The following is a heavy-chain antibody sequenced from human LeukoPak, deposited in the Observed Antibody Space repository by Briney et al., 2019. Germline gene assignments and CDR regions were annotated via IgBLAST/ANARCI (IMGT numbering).Heavy chain of an antibody. CDR3: AKLMSQPALLFFDQ. Sequence: GGSLRLSCAASGFTFSTYAMRWVRQAPGKGLEWVATVSGSGLYTYYADSVRGRFTISRDNSKDTFYLQMNSLRAEDTAVYYCAKLMSQPALLFFDQWGQGTLVTVSS. J-gene: IGHJ4*02. CDR2: VSGSGLYT. V-gene: IGHV3-23*01. CDR1: GFTFSTYA. D-gene: IGHD3-10*01.